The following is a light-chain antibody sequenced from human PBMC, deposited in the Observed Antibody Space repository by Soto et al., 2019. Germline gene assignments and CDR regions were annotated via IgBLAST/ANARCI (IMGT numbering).Light chain of an antibody. V-gene: IGKV1-5*03. Sequence: DIQMTQSPSTLSASVGDRVTITCRASQNINSWLAWYQQKPGKAPKLLIYKASSLESGVPSRFSGSGSGTEFTLPISSLQPDYFAAYYCQQYEIYPITLGQGTRLEMK. CDR1: QNINSW. J-gene: IGKJ5*01. CDR2: KAS. CDR3: QQYEIYPIT.